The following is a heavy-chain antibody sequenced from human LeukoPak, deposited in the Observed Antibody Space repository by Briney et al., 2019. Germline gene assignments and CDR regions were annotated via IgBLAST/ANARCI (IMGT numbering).Heavy chain of an antibody. CDR1: GVKFDEHG. D-gene: IGHD1-26*01. CDR3: ARLSGSYWGWFDP. J-gene: IGHJ5*02. Sequence: PGGSLRLSCVVSGVKFDEHGMTWVRQAPGKGLEWVSGISWNGGSTGYAESVKGRFTISRDNAKNSLYLQMNSLRAEDTAVYYCARLSGSYWGWFDPWGQGTLVTVSS. V-gene: IGHV3-20*04. CDR2: ISWNGGST.